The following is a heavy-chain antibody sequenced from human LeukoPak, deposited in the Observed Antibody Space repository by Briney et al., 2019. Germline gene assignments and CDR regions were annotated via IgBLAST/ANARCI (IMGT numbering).Heavy chain of an antibody. Sequence: SETLSLTCAVYGGSFSGYYWSWIRQPPGKGLEWIGEIYHSGSTNYNPSLKSRVTISVDKSKNQFSLKLSSVTAADTAVYYCASFSGGATVDAFDIWGQGTMVTVSS. CDR2: IYHSGST. CDR1: GGSFSGYY. V-gene: IGHV4-34*01. J-gene: IGHJ3*02. D-gene: IGHD4-17*01. CDR3: ASFSGGATVDAFDI.